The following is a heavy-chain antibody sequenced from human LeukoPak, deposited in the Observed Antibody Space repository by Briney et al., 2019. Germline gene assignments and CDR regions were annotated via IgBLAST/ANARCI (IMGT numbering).Heavy chain of an antibody. CDR1: GSSHTELS. Sequence: GASVKVSCTVSGSSHTELSLYWVRQAPGKGLEWMGGFDVIDGETFYAQKFQGRVTMTEDSSTDTAYMELSSLRSDDTAFYYCAAGRPYSLLDYWGQGTLLTVSS. CDR3: AAGRPYSLLDY. CDR2: FDVIDGET. V-gene: IGHV1-24*01. D-gene: IGHD5-18*01. J-gene: IGHJ4*02.